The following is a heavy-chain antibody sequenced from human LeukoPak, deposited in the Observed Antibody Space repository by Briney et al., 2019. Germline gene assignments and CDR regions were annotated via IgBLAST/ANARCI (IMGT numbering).Heavy chain of an antibody. CDR3: AKRGGAAVATWDLEY. V-gene: IGHV3-30*02. CDR2: IGFDGTSK. D-gene: IGHD5-12*01. J-gene: IGHJ4*02. Sequence: GGSLRLSCAASGFAFSGYGMHWVRQAPGKGLEWVAFIGFDGTSKYYADSVKGRFTISRDNSKYTLYLQMNSLRPEDTAVYYCAKRGGAAVATWDLEYWGPGTLVTVSS. CDR1: GFAFSGYG.